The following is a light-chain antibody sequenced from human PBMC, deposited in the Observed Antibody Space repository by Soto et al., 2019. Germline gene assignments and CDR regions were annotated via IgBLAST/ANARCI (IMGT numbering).Light chain of an antibody. Sequence: QSALTQPASVSGSPGQSITISCTGTSSDVGTYNYVSWYQQHPGKAPKLMIYDVTNRPSGVSYRFSGSKSGNTASLTISGLQAEDEADYYCSSYTSGSTLVVFGGGTKVTVL. J-gene: IGLJ2*01. CDR2: DVT. CDR1: SSDVGTYNY. V-gene: IGLV2-14*03. CDR3: SSYTSGSTLVV.